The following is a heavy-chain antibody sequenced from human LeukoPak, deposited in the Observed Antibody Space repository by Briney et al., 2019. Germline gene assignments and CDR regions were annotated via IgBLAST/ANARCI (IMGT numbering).Heavy chain of an antibody. D-gene: IGHD2-8*01. CDR1: GFTFSSYA. Sequence: GGSLRLSCAVSGFTFSSYAMNWVRQAPGKGLEWVSGISGSGAGTYYADSVKGRFTISRDNSKNTLYLQMNSLRAEDTAVYYCAKMVREFYTISYYFDYWGQGTLVTVTS. CDR2: ISGSGAGT. V-gene: IGHV3-23*01. CDR3: AKMVREFYTISYYFDY. J-gene: IGHJ4*02.